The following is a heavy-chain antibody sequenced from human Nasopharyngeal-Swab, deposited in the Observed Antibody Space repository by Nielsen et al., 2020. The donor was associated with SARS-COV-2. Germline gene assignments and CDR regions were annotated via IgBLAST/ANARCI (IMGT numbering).Heavy chain of an antibody. D-gene: IGHD6-13*01. CDR3: AKALYSSSLTSY. Sequence: SPMIYCAAPGVSFSSNAMSWVRQAPGKGLEWVPAISGSGGSTYYADSVKGRFTISRDNSKNTLYLQMNSLRAEDTAVYYCAKALYSSSLTSYWGQGTLVTVSS. CDR2: ISGSGGST. CDR1: GVSFSSNA. J-gene: IGHJ4*02. V-gene: IGHV3-23*01.